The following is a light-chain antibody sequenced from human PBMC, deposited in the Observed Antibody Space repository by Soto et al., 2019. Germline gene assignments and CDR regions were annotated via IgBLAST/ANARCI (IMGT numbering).Light chain of an antibody. CDR2: EVN. CDR1: SSDVGSYNL. CDR3: SLYISGSTYV. J-gene: IGLJ1*01. V-gene: IGLV2-18*01. Sequence: QSALTQPPSVSGSPGQSVTISCTGTSSDVGSYNLLSWYQQPPGTAPKLIMYEVNTRPSGVPDRFSGSKSGSTASLTISGLQAEDEADYYCSLYISGSTYVFGTGTKVTVL.